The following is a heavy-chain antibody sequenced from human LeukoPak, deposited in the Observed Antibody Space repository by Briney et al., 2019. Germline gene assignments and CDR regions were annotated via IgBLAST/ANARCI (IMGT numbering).Heavy chain of an antibody. CDR2: LYSSGDT. Sequence: PGGSLRLSCAVSGFTVRSNCMAWVRQAPGKGLECVSILYSSGDTYYADSVQGRFTISRDNSKNTLYLQMSSPRADDTAIYYCAKVILIAAAHGDFIDLWGQGTLVSVSS. CDR1: GFTVRSNC. D-gene: IGHD6-6*01. CDR3: AKVILIAAAHGDFIDL. V-gene: IGHV3-53*01. J-gene: IGHJ5*02.